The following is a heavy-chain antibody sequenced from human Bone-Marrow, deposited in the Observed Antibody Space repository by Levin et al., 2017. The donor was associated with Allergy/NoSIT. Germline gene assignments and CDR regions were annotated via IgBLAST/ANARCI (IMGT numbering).Heavy chain of an antibody. D-gene: IGHD3-3*01. J-gene: IGHJ6*02. V-gene: IGHV3-53*01. CDR2: IYSGGST. Sequence: PGGSLRLSCAASGFTVSSNYMSWVRQAPGKGLEWVSVIYSGGSTYYADSVKGRFTISRDNSKNTLYLQMNSLRAEDTAVYYCAREGPRRRPQGGFWSGYTLYYYGMDVWGQGTTVTVSS. CDR3: AREGPRRRPQGGFWSGYTLYYYGMDV. CDR1: GFTVSSNY.